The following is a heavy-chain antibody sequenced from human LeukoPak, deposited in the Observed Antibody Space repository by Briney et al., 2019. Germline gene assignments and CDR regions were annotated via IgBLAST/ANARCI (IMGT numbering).Heavy chain of an antibody. Sequence: ASVKVSCKASGGTFSSYAISWVRQAPGQGLEWMGGIIPIFGTASYAQKFQGRVTITADESTSIAYMELSSLRSEDTAVYYCARLLIVVDTGGNYYYGMDVWGQGTTVTVSS. CDR2: IIPIFGTA. CDR3: ARLLIVVDTGGNYYYGMDV. V-gene: IGHV1-69*13. J-gene: IGHJ6*02. D-gene: IGHD2-2*01. CDR1: GGTFSSYA.